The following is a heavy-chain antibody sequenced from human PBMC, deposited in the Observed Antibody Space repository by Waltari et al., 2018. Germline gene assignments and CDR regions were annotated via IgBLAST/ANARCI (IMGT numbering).Heavy chain of an antibody. J-gene: IGHJ3*02. CDR1: GFTLSGYW. Sequence: EVQLVESGGGLVQPGGSLRLSCAASGFTLSGYWMSWVRQAPGKGLEWGANIKKDGSEEYYVDSVRGRFTISRDNAKNSLYLQMNSLRPEDTAVYYCARDQWFAFDIWGQGTMVTVSS. V-gene: IGHV3-7*01. D-gene: IGHD3-22*01. CDR2: IKKDGSEE. CDR3: ARDQWFAFDI.